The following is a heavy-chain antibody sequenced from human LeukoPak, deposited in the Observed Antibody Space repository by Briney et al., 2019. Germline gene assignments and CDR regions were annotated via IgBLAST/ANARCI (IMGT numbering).Heavy chain of an antibody. V-gene: IGHV4-59*12. CDR3: ARDLAYRQLGY. CDR2: IYYSGST. D-gene: IGHD6-6*01. J-gene: IGHJ4*02. Sequence: KPSETLSLTCTVSGGSINSYYWSWIRQPPGKGLEWIGYIYYSGSTNYNPSLKSRVTISVDTSKNQFSLKLSSVTAADTAVYYCARDLAYRQLGYWGQGTLVTVSS. CDR1: GGSINSYY.